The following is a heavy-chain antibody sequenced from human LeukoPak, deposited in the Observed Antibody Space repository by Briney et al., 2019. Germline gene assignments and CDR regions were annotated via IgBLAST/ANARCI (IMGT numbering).Heavy chain of an antibody. Sequence: GGSLRLSCAASGFTFSSYGMHWVRQAPGKGLEWVAFIRYDGSNEYHADSVKGRFTISRDNSKKTLFVQMNSLTAEDTAVYYCAKDAGAARMYYFDYWGQGTLVTVSS. CDR3: AKDAGAARMYYFDY. CDR2: IRYDGSNE. V-gene: IGHV3-30*02. CDR1: GFTFSSYG. D-gene: IGHD6-25*01. J-gene: IGHJ4*02.